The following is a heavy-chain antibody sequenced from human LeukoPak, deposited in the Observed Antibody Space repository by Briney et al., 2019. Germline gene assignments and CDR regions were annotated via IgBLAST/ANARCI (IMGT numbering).Heavy chain of an antibody. CDR1: GGSISSSSYY. CDR2: IYYSGST. CDR3: ARYPGYCSSTSCYGNFDY. Sequence: SETLSLTCTVSGGSISSSSYYWGWIRQPPGKGLEWIGSIYYSGSTYYNPSLKSRVTISVDTSKNQFSLKLSSVTAADTAVYYCARYPGYCSSTSCYGNFDYWGQGTLVTVSS. J-gene: IGHJ4*02. V-gene: IGHV4-39*01. D-gene: IGHD2-2*01.